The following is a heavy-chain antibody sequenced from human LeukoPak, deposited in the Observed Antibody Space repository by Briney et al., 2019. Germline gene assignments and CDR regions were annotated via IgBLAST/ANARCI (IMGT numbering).Heavy chain of an antibody. Sequence: KPSETLSLTCTVSGGAISSYYWSWIRQPPGQGLEWIGYIYYSGSTNYNPSLKSRITISADTSKNQFSLKLSSVTAADTAVYYCAREGEDGDYTFDYWGQGTLVTVSS. V-gene: IGHV4-59*01. D-gene: IGHD4-17*01. CDR1: GGAISSYY. CDR3: AREGEDGDYTFDY. CDR2: IYYSGST. J-gene: IGHJ4*02.